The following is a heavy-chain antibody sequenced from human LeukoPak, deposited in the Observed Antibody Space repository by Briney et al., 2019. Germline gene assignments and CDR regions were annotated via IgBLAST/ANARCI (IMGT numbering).Heavy chain of an antibody. D-gene: IGHD3-22*01. CDR1: GYTFTSYG. J-gene: IGHJ3*02. Sequence: ASVKVSCKASGYTFTSYGISWVRQAPGQGLEWMGWISAYNGNTNYAQKLQGRVTMTTDTSTSTAYMELRSLRSDDTAVYYCARGVYYDTSEDAFDIWGQGQWSPSLQ. CDR3: ARGVYYDTSEDAFDI. CDR2: ISAYNGNT. V-gene: IGHV1-18*01.